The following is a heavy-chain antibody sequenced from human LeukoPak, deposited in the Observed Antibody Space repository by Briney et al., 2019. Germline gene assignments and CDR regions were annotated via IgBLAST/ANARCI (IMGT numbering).Heavy chain of an antibody. CDR1: GGSISYYY. V-gene: IGHV4-59*01. CDR3: ARDRGPYGVYADY. CDR2: IYYSGST. J-gene: IGHJ4*02. D-gene: IGHD4-17*01. Sequence: SETLSFTCTVSGGSISYYYWNWIRQPPGKGLEWIGYIYYSGSTNYNPSLKSRVTISIDTSKNQFSLKLSSVTAADTAVYYCARDRGPYGVYADYWGQRTLVTVS.